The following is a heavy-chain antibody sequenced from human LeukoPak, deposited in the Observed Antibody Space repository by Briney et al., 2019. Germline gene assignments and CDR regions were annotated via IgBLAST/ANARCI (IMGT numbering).Heavy chain of an antibody. CDR2: ISSSSSYI. CDR3: ARDLHYYDSSGYY. Sequence: GGSLRLSCAASGFTFSSYTMNWVRQAPGKGLEWVSSISSSSSYIYYADSVKGRFTISRDNAKNSLYLQMNSLRAEDTAVYYCARDLHYYDSSGYYWGQGTLVTVSS. CDR1: GFTFSSYT. V-gene: IGHV3-21*04. D-gene: IGHD3-22*01. J-gene: IGHJ4*02.